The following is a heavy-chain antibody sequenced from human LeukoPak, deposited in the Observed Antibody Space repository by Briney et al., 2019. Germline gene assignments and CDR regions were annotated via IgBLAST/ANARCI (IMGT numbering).Heavy chain of an antibody. D-gene: IGHD1-26*01. J-gene: IGHJ4*02. CDR1: GGTFSSYA. Sequence: SVKVSCKXSGGTFSSYAISWVRQAPGQGLEGMGGIIPIFGTANYSQKFQGRVTITAYESTSTAYMELSRLRSEDTAVYYCARDPLVVGATLPDYWGQGTLVTVSS. CDR3: ARDPLVVGATLPDY. CDR2: IIPIFGTA. V-gene: IGHV1-69*13.